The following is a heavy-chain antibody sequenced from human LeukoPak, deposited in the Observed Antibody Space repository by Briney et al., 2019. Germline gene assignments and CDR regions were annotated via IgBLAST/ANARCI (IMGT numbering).Heavy chain of an antibody. CDR3: ASQHGSLYSDNAFDAFDI. Sequence: SETLSLTCTVSGGSISSYYWSWIRQPPGKGLEWIGYIYYSGSTNYNPSLKSRVTISVDTSKNQFSLKLSSVTAADTAVHYCASQHGSLYSDNAFDAFDIWGQGTMVTVSS. J-gene: IGHJ3*02. D-gene: IGHD3-22*01. CDR2: IYYSGST. V-gene: IGHV4-59*01. CDR1: GGSISSYY.